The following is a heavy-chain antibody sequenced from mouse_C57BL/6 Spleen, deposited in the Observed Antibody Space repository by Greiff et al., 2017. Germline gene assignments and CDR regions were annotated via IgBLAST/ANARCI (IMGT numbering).Heavy chain of an antibody. D-gene: IGHD3-2*02. J-gene: IGHJ3*01. CDR3: ARATAQASFAY. V-gene: IGHV1-84*01. Sequence: LVESGPELVKPGASVKISCKASGYTFTDYYINWVKQRPGQGLEWIGLIYPGSGNTKNNEKFKGKATLTVYPSSSTSYMQLSRLTSEASAVFFCARATAQASFAYWGQGTLVTVSA. CDR2: IYPGSGNT. CDR1: GYTFTDYY.